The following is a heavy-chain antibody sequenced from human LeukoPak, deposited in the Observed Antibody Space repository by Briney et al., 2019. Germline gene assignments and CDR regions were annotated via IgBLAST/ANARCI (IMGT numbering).Heavy chain of an antibody. CDR3: ARESFLGPWFDP. V-gene: IGHV3-48*03. Sequence: PGGSLRLSCAASGFTFSSYEMNWVRQAPGKGLEWVSYISSSGSTIYYADSVKGRFTISRDNAKNSLYLQMNSLRAEDTAVYYCARESFLGPWFDPWGQGTLVTVSS. CDR2: ISSSGSTI. D-gene: IGHD3-16*01. CDR1: GFTFSSYE. J-gene: IGHJ5*02.